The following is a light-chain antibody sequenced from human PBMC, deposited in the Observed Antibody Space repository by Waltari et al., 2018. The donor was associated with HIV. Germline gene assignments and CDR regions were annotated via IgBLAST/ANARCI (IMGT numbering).Light chain of an antibody. J-gene: IGLJ2*01. Sequence: QSVLTQPPSVSGAPGQRVTISCTGSTSNIGADYDVPWYQQIPGTAPKRLISGNKNRPSGVPDRFSASKSGTSASLTITGLQAEDEADYFCQSYDITLSASVVFGGGTKLTVL. V-gene: IGLV1-40*01. CDR1: TSNIGADYD. CDR2: GNK. CDR3: QSYDITLSASVV.